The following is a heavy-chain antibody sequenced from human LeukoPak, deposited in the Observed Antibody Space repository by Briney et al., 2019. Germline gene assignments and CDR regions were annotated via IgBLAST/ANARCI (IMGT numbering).Heavy chain of an antibody. CDR3: ARGLSRYYYDSSGYSKPYYFDY. Sequence: ASVKVSCKASGYTFTSYDINWVRQATGQGLEWMGWMNPNSGNTGYAQKFQGRVTMTRNTSISTAYMELSSLRSEDTAVYYCARGLSRYYYDSSGYSKPYYFDYWGQETLVTVSS. D-gene: IGHD3-22*01. V-gene: IGHV1-8*01. CDR2: MNPNSGNT. J-gene: IGHJ4*02. CDR1: GYTFTSYD.